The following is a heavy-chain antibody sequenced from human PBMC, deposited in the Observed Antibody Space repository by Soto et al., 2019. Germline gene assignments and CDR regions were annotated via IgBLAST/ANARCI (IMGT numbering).Heavy chain of an antibody. CDR2: IRSKANSYAT. V-gene: IGHV3-73*01. D-gene: IGHD2-15*01. CDR3: TRPSMVEVNLFDY. J-gene: IGHJ4*02. CDR1: GFTFSGSA. Sequence: GGSLRRSCAASGFTFSGSAMHWVRQASVKGLEWVGRIRSKANSYATAYAASVKGRFTISRDDSKNTAYLQMNSLKTEDTAVYYCTRPSMVEVNLFDYWGQGTLVTVST.